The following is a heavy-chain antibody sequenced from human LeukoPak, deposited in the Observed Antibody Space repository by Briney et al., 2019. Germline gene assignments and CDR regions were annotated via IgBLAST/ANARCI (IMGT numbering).Heavy chain of an antibody. D-gene: IGHD6-19*01. CDR2: ISGSGHDI. V-gene: IGHV3-11*03. Sequence: GGSLRLSCAASGFTFSDSYMTWVRQAPGKGVEWVAYISGSGHDINYSESAKGRFTISRDNAKNSLYLQMNSLRAEDTALYYCARIFGYSSGWYGSDYWGQGTLVTVSS. J-gene: IGHJ4*02. CDR3: ARIFGYSSGWYGSDY. CDR1: GFTFSDSY.